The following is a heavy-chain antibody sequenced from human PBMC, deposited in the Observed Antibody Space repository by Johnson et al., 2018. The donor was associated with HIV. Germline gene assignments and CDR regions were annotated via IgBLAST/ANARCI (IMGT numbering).Heavy chain of an antibody. CDR1: GFTFSSYG. D-gene: IGHD6-13*01. J-gene: IGHJ3*02. V-gene: IGHV3-30*18. CDR2: ISYDGSNK. CDR3: AKDLYSSSWTNDAFDI. Sequence: QVQLVESGGGVVQPGRSLRLSCAASGFTFSSYGMHWVRQAPGKGLAWVAVISYDGSNKYYADSVKGRFTISRDNSKNTLYLQMNSLRAEDMAVYYCAKDLYSSSWTNDAFDIWGQGTMVTVSS.